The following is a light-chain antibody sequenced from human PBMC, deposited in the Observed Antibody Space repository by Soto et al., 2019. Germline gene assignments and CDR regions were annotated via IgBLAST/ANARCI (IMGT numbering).Light chain of an antibody. Sequence: DTVITQPPDTLSVSPGDKLTLSCRASQSHSSYLAWYQKKPGQDPRILIYDASTRATGIPARFSGSGSGTDVNLTISSLETEEFAVYYCQQRNSWTWTFGQGTKVDIK. CDR2: DAS. V-gene: IGKV3D-15*01. J-gene: IGKJ1*01. CDR1: QSHSSY. CDR3: QQRNSWTWT.